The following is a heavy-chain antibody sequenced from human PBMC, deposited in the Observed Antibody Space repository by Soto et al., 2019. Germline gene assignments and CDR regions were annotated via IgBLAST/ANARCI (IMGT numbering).Heavy chain of an antibody. CDR1: ASSITDASY. J-gene: IGHJ4*02. CDR3: ARVLSLGSTWYFDY. V-gene: IGHV4-38-2*02. D-gene: IGHD6-13*01. Sequence: PSETLSLTCTVSASSITDASYWGWIRQPPGKGPEWIGSSHHGGGTYYNPSLKSRVTISVDPSKNQLSLKLTSVVAADAAVYYCARVLSLGSTWYFDYWGRGTQVTVSS. CDR2: SHHGGGT.